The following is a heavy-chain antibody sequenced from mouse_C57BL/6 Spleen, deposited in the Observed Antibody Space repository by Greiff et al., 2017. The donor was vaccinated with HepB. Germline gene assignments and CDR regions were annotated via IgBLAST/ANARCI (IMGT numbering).Heavy chain of an antibody. CDR1: GYTFTSYT. J-gene: IGHJ4*01. Sequence: QVQLKQSGAELARPGASVKMSCKASGYTFTSYTMHWVKQRPGQGLEWIGYINPSSGYTKYDQKFKDKATLTADKSSSKAYMQLSSLTSEDSAVYYCARSGYYGSNPYAMDYWGQGTSVTVSS. V-gene: IGHV1-4*01. D-gene: IGHD1-1*01. CDR2: INPSSGYT. CDR3: ARSGYYGSNPYAMDY.